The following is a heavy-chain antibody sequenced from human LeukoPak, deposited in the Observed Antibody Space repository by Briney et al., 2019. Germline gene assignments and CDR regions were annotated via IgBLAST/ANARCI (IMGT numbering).Heavy chain of an antibody. CDR2: IYTSGST. Sequence: TLSLTCTVSGGSISSGSNCWSWVRQPAGKGLEWLGHIYTSGSTKYNPSLKSRVTISVDTSKNQFSLNLTSVTAADTAMYYCARYSAGRYDFWSGYFHPFDIWGQGTMVTVSS. V-gene: IGHV4-61*09. CDR1: GGSISSGSNC. D-gene: IGHD3-3*01. J-gene: IGHJ3*02. CDR3: ARYSAGRYDFWSGYFHPFDI.